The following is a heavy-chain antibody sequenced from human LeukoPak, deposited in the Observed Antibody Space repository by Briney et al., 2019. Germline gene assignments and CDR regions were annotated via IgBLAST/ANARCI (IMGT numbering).Heavy chain of an antibody. CDR2: TSNDGSKK. J-gene: IGHJ4*02. V-gene: IGHV3-30*03. CDR3: ARDHQLGRVGDFLDY. Sequence: PGGSLRLSCAAAGFTFSSIGFHWVRQAPGKGLEWVAVTSNDGSKKSYADSVKGRFTISRDNSKNTVYLQVNSLRSEDTAVYYCARDHQLGRVGDFLDYWGQGTLVTVSS. CDR1: GFTFSSIG. D-gene: IGHD7-27*01.